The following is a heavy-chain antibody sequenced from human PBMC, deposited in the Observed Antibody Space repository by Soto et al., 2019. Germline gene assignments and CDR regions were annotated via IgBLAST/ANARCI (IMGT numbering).Heavy chain of an antibody. D-gene: IGHD1-26*01. Sequence: EVQLVESGGGLVQPGGSLRLSCAASGFTFSSYWMSWVRQAPGKGLEWVANIKQDGSGKYYVDSVKGRFTISRDNAKNSLYLQMNSLRAEDTAVYYCARDGWELEIDYWGQGTLVTVSS. CDR1: GFTFSSYW. V-gene: IGHV3-7*05. CDR3: ARDGWELEIDY. CDR2: IKQDGSGK. J-gene: IGHJ4*02.